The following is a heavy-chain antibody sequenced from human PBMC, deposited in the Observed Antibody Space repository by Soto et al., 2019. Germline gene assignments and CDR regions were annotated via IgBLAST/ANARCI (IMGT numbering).Heavy chain of an antibody. J-gene: IGHJ4*02. D-gene: IGHD3-22*01. CDR3: ARTYYDSTYYFDY. CDR2: IIPIFGTA. Sequence: SVKVSCKASGGTFSSYAISWVRQAPGQGLEWMGGIIPIFGTANYAQKFQGRVTITADKSTSTAYMELSSLRSEDTAVYYCARTYYDSTYYFDYWGQGTLVTVSS. CDR1: GGTFSSYA. V-gene: IGHV1-69*06.